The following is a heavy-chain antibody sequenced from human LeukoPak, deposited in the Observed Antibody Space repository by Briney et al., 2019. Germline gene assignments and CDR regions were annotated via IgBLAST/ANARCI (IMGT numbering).Heavy chain of an antibody. J-gene: IGHJ5*02. CDR1: GGSISSGSYY. Sequence: SQTLSLTCTVSGGSISSGSYYWSWIRQPAGKGLEWIGRIYTSGSTNYNPSLKSRVTISVDTSKNQFSLKLSSVTAADTAVYYCARELRANWFGPWGQGTLVTVSS. CDR3: ARELRANWFGP. V-gene: IGHV4-61*02. D-gene: IGHD4-17*01. CDR2: IYTSGST.